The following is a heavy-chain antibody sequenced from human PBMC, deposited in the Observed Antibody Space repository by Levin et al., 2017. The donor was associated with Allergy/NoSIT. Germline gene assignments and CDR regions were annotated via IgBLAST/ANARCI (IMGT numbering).Heavy chain of an antibody. CDR3: ARVSVVVPGAYHYYGMDV. CDR2: IWYDGGKK. D-gene: IGHD2-2*01. CDR1: GFTFSSYD. J-gene: IGHJ6*02. Sequence: PGGSLRLSCAASGFTFSSYDMHWVRQAPGKGLEWVAVIWYDGGKKYNVDSVKGRFTISRDNSKNTLYLQMNSLRAEDTALYYCARVSVVVPGAYHYYGMDVWGQGTTLIVSS. V-gene: IGHV3-33*01.